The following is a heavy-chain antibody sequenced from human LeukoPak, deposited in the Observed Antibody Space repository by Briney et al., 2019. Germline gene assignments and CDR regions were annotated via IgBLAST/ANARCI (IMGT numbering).Heavy chain of an antibody. V-gene: IGHV5-51*01. CDR3: GMSGDRVPLQDDVFDV. CDR1: GYRFTSYC. J-gene: IGHJ3*01. D-gene: IGHD1-26*01. Sequence: GESLQISCKVSGYRFTSYCIGWVRQMPGKGLEWMGIVYPGDSGPTYSPSFQGQVTISVDKSINTAYLQWGSLQASDTAMYYCGMSGDRVPLQDDVFDVWGQGTMVTVS. CDR2: VYPGDSGP.